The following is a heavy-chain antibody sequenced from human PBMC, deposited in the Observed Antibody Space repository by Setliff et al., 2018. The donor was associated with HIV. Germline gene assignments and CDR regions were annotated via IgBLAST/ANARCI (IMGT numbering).Heavy chain of an antibody. V-gene: IGHV4-61*09. CDR1: GASIISASHY. CDR2: VYASGST. CDR3: ARHWDPPGSSWIFYYYYMDL. D-gene: IGHD6-13*01. Sequence: KTSETLSLTCTVSGASIISASHYWTWIRQPAGKGLEYIGHVYASGSTYYNPSLKSRVTISVDTSKNQFSLKLNSVTAADTAVYYCARHWDPPGSSWIFYYYYMDLWGEGTTVTVS. J-gene: IGHJ6*03.